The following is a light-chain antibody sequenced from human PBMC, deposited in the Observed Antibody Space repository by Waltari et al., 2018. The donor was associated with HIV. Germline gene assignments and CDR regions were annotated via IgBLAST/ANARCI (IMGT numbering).Light chain of an antibody. V-gene: IGKV1-5*03. Sequence: DIQMTQSPSTLSASVGDGVTITCRASQDINIWLAWYQLKPGKAPKLLIYKASNLESGVPSSFSGSGSGTEFTLTIFSLQPDDSATYYCQQYNSPGYTFGQGTKLEIK. J-gene: IGKJ2*01. CDR3: QQYNSPGYT. CDR1: QDINIW. CDR2: KAS.